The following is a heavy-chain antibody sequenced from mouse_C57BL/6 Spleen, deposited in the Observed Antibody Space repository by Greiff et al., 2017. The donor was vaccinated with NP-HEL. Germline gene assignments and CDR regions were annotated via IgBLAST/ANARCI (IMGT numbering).Heavy chain of an antibody. Sequence: VQLQQPGAELVKPGASVKMSCKASGYTFTSYWITWVKQRPGQGLEWIGDIYPGSGSTTYNEKFKSKATLTVATSSRTAYMQLSSLTSEDSAVYYFARVDDYGSSYEYFDVWGTGTTVTVSS. CDR3: ARVDDYGSSYEYFDV. CDR1: GYTFTSYW. J-gene: IGHJ1*03. CDR2: IYPGSGST. V-gene: IGHV1-55*01. D-gene: IGHD1-1*01.